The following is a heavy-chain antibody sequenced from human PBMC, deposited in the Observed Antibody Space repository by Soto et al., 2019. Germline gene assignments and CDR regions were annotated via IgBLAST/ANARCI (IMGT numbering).Heavy chain of an antibody. V-gene: IGHV4-59*01. D-gene: IGHD3-9*01. Sequence: SATLSLTCTVSGYYIRNDYWSWIRQPPGKGLEWIGYIYYSGSTNYNPSLKSRVTISVDTSKNQFSLKLSSVTAADTAVYYCARTVILTCYLDYWGQAT. CDR2: IYYSGST. CDR3: ARTVILTCYLDY. CDR1: GYYIRNDY. J-gene: IGHJ4*02.